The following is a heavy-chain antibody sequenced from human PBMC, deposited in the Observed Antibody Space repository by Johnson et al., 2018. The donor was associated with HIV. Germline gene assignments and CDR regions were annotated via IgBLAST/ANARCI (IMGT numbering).Heavy chain of an antibody. V-gene: IGHV3-33*05. Sequence: QVQLVESGGGVVQPGRSLRLSCAASGFNFSSDGMHWVRQAPGKGLEWVAVISYDESNKYYADSVKGRFTISRDNSKNTLYLQMNSLRAEDTAIYSCAKSSDEYSSSSDAFDIWGQGTMVTVSS. CDR1: GFNFSSDG. J-gene: IGHJ3*02. CDR3: AKSSDEYSSSSDAFDI. D-gene: IGHD6-6*01. CDR2: ISYDESNK.